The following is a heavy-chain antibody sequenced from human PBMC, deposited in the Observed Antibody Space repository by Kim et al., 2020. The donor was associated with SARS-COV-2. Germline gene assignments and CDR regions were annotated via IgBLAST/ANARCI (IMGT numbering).Heavy chain of an antibody. CDR2: INPESGDS. CDR3: ARGSYHDGLYF. D-gene: IGHD3-16*02. Sequence: ASVKVSCKASGYTFTGYYIHWVRLGPGQGLEWMGRINPESGDSIYAQKFRDRVSMTRDTSIITAYMELSSLGPDDIGVYYCARGSYHDGLYFWGQGTMGT. J-gene: IGHJ3*01. CDR1: GYTFTGYY. V-gene: IGHV1-2*05.